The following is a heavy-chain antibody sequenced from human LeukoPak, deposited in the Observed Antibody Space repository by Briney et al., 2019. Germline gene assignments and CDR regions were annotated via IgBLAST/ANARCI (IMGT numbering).Heavy chain of an antibody. J-gene: IGHJ4*02. D-gene: IGHD6-13*01. CDR3: AKDKLGAGGQSDY. CDR2: ISGSGGGT. Sequence: GGSLRLSCAASGFTFSSYAMSWVRQAPGKGLEWVSSISGSGGGTYYTDSVQGRFTMPRDNSKNTLSLQMNSLRAEDTALYYCAKDKLGAGGQSDYWGQGTLVTVSS. V-gene: IGHV3-23*01. CDR1: GFTFSSYA.